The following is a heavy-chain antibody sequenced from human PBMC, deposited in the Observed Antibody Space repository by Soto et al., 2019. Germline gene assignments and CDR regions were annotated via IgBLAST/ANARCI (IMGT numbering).Heavy chain of an antibody. D-gene: IGHD2-15*01. CDR2: IYWDDDK. CDR1: GFSLSTYGMG. Sequence: SGPTLVNPTQTLTLTCTFSGFSLSTYGMGMGWIRQPPGKAPEWLSVIYWDDDKRYSPSLKSRLTITKDTSKNQVVLTMTDVDPVDTATYYCAHIFWRLCDGGICYYSWFDPWGQGAPVTVSS. CDR3: AHIFWRLCDGGICYYSWFDP. J-gene: IGHJ5*02. V-gene: IGHV2-5*02.